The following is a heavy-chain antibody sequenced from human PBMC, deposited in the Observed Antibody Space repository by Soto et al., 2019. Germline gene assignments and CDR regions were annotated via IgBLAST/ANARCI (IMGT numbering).Heavy chain of an antibody. CDR1: GYTFTSYD. CDR2: MNPNSGNT. J-gene: IGHJ6*02. V-gene: IGHV1-8*01. D-gene: IGHD3-3*01. CDR3: ARGLGDFWGDGMDV. Sequence: QVQLVQSGAEVKKPGASVKVSCKASGYTFTSYDINWVRQATGQGLEWMGWMNPNSGNTGYAQKIQGRVTMTRNTSISTAYMELSSLRSEGTAVYYCARGLGDFWGDGMDVWGQGTTVTVSS.